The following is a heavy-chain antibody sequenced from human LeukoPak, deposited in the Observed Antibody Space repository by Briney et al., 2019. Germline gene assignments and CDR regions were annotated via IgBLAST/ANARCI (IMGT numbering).Heavy chain of an antibody. J-gene: IGHJ4*02. CDR3: ARDWFLVDY. Sequence: GGSLRLSCAASGFTFSSYSMNWVRQAPGKGVEWVSSISSSSSCIYYADSVKGRFTISRDNAKNSLYLQINSLRAEDTAVYYCARDWFLVDYWGQGTLVTVSS. D-gene: IGHD3-22*01. CDR2: ISSSSSCI. CDR1: GFTFSSYS. V-gene: IGHV3-21*01.